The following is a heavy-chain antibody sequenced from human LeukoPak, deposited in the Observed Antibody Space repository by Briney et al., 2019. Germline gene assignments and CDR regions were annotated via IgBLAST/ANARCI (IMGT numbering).Heavy chain of an antibody. CDR3: ARGSDLKYFQY. V-gene: IGHV3-7*01. J-gene: IGHJ1*01. CDR1: GFPFSSYW. Sequence: AGGSLRLSCVASGFPFSSYWMTWVRQAPGKGLEWVANIKQDGSKKSYVDSVKGRFTISRDNAKNSLYLQMNSLRAEDTAVYYCARGSDLKYFQYWGQGTLVTVSS. CDR2: IKQDGSKK.